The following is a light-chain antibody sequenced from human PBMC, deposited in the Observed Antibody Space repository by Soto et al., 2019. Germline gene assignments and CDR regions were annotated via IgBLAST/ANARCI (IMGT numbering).Light chain of an antibody. V-gene: IGKV3-15*01. J-gene: IGKJ5*01. Sequence: IVVTQSPGTLSLSTGERATLSCRASQSVTTQLAWYQQKPGQAPRLLIYDTSTRATGIPARFSGSGSGTEFTLTISSLQSEDFAVYYCQQYNNWPPITFGQGTRLAI. CDR3: QQYNNWPPIT. CDR1: QSVTTQ. CDR2: DTS.